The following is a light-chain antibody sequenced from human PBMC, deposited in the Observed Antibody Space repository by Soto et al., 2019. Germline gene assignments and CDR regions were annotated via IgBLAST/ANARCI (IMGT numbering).Light chain of an antibody. J-gene: IGLJ1*01. V-gene: IGLV2-23*01. CDR1: SSDVGTYNL. CDR2: EGT. CDR3: CSYAGSSTYV. Sequence: QSVLTQPASVSGSPGQSITISCTGTSSDVGTYNLVSWYQQHPGKAPQVMIYEGTKRPSGVSSRFSGSKSGNTASLTISGLQAEDEAHYYCCSYAGSSTYVFGTGTKVTVL.